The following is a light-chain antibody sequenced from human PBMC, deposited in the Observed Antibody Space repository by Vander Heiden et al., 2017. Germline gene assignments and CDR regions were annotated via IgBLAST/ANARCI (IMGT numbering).Light chain of an antibody. J-gene: IGKJ2*01. CDR2: GAS. CDR1: QSVSSSY. CDR3: QQDGSSPYT. V-gene: IGKV3-20*01. Sequence: EIVLTQSPGTLSLSPGERATLSCRASQSVSSSYLAWYQQKPGQAPRLLIYGASSRATGIPDRFSGSRSGTDFTLTISRLDPEDFAVYYCQQDGSSPYTFGQGTKLEIK.